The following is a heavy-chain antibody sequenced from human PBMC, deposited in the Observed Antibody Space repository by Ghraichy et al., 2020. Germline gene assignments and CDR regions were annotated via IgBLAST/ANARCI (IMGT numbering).Heavy chain of an antibody. Sequence: SQTLSLTCTVSGGSVSSGSYYWSWIRQPPGKGLEWIGYIYYSGSTNYNPSLKSRVTISVDTSKNQFSLKLSSVTAADTAVYYCARVALVGATPHFDCWGQGTLVTVSS. J-gene: IGHJ4*02. CDR3: ARVALVGATPHFDC. D-gene: IGHD1-26*01. CDR1: GGSVSSGSYY. CDR2: IYYSGST. V-gene: IGHV4-61*01.